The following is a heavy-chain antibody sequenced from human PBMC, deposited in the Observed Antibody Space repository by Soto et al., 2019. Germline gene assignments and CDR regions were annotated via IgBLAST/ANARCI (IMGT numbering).Heavy chain of an antibody. D-gene: IGHD6-6*01. Sequence: SQTLSLTCAISGDSVSSNSAAWNWIRQSPSRGLEWLGRTYYRSKWYNDYAGSVKSRTTINPDTSKNQFSQQLNSVTPEDTAVYYCARALIEYSSSYYFDYWGQGTLVTVSS. V-gene: IGHV6-1*01. CDR2: TYYRSKWYN. CDR1: GDSVSSNSAA. J-gene: IGHJ4*02. CDR3: ARALIEYSSSYYFDY.